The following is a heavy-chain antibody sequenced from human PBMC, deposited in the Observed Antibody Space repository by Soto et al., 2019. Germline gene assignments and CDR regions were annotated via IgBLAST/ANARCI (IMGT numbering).Heavy chain of an antibody. J-gene: IGHJ4*02. CDR3: ATQHYGSGSYSGY. CDR2: IYSGGST. CDR1: GFTVSSNY. V-gene: IGHV3-53*01. D-gene: IGHD3-10*01. Sequence: PGGSLRLSCAASGFTVSSNYMSWVRQAPGKGLEWVSVIYSGGSTYYADSVKGRFTISRDNSKNTLYLQMNSLRAEDTAVYYCATQHYGSGSYSGYWGQGTLVTVSS.